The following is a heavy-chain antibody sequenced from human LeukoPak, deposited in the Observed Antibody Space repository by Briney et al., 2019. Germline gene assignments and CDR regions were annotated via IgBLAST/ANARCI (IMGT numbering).Heavy chain of an antibody. CDR2: ISYDGSNK. V-gene: IGHV3-30*18. J-gene: IGHJ4*02. CDR1: GFTFSSYG. Sequence: QPGRSLRLSCAASGFTFSSYGMHWVRQAPGKGLEWVAVISYDGSNKYNADSVKGRFTISRDNSKNTLYLQMNSLRAEDTAVYYCAKDGSGYSGYADYWGQGTLVTVSS. CDR3: AKDGSGYSGYADY. D-gene: IGHD5-12*01.